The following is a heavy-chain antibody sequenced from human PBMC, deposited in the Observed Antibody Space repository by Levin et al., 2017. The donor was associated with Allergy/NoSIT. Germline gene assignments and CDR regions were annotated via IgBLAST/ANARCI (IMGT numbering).Heavy chain of an antibody. D-gene: IGHD3-10*01. V-gene: IGHV3-23*01. J-gene: IGHJ5*02. Sequence: GESLKISCAASGFTFSSYAMSWVRQAPGKGLEWVSALCSSGVNRYYADSVKGRFTVSRDNSKNTLYLQMNSLTADDTAVYYCAKLRAYGSGSYSESWGQGTLVTVSS. CDR2: LCSSGVNR. CDR3: AKLRAYGSGSYSES. CDR1: GFTFSSYA.